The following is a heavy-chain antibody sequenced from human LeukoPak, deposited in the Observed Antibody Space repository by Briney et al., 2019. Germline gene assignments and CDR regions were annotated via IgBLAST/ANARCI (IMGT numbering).Heavy chain of an antibody. CDR3: ARAWGVTTVTTRNWYFDL. CDR2: IYTSGST. V-gene: IGHV4-4*07. Sequence: SETLSLTCTVSGGSISSYYWSWIRQPAGKGLEWIGRIYTSGSTNYNPSLKSRVTMSVDTSKNQFSLKLSSVTAADTAVYYCARAWGVTTVTTRNWYFDLWGRGTLVTGSS. CDR1: GGSISSYY. D-gene: IGHD4-17*01. J-gene: IGHJ2*01.